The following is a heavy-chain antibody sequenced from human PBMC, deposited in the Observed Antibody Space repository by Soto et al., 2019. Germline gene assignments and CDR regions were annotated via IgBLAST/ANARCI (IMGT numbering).Heavy chain of an antibody. J-gene: IGHJ4*02. CDR3: ATRRDGSGSLDQ. CDR1: GASISSSSW. CDR2: SYHSGST. D-gene: IGHD3-10*01. V-gene: IGHV4-4*02. Sequence: PSETLSLTCAVSGASISSSSWWNWVRQPPGKGLEWIGESYHSGSTSYNPSLKSRGTLSVERSKNQFSLKLSSVTAADTAVYFCATRRDGSGSLDQWSQGTLVTVSS.